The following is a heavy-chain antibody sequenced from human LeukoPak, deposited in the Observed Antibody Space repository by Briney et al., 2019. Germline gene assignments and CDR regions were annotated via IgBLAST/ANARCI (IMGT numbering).Heavy chain of an antibody. D-gene: IGHD6-19*01. CDR1: GGSISSYY. CDR3: ARSSGWYYFDY. J-gene: IGHJ4*02. Sequence: SETLSLTCTVSGGSISSYYWSWIRQPPGKGLEWIGYIYYSGSTNYNPSLKSRVTISVDTSKNQFSLKLSSVTAADTAVYYCARSSGWYYFDYWGRGTLVTVSS. V-gene: IGHV4-59*08. CDR2: IYYSGST.